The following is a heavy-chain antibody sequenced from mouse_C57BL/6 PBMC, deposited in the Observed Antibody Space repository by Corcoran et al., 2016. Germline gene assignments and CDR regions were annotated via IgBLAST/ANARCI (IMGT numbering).Heavy chain of an antibody. CDR2: INPNNGGT. J-gene: IGHJ2*01. Sequence: EVQLQQSGPELVKPGASVKISCKASGYTFTDYYMNWVKQSHGKSLEWIGDINPNNGGTSYNQKFKGKATLTVDKSSSTAYMELRSLTSEDTAVYYCARGGNSLYYLDYWGQGTTLTVSS. D-gene: IGHD2-1*01. CDR3: ARGGNSLYYLDY. CDR1: GYTFTDYY. V-gene: IGHV1-26*01.